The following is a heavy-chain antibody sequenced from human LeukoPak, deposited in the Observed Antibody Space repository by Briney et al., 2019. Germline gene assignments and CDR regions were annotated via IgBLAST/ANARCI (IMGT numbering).Heavy chain of an antibody. CDR1: GGTVSSYA. CDR2: IIPIFGTA. Sequence: RASVKVSCKASGGTVSSYAISWVRQAPGQGLEWMGGIIPIFGTANYAQKFQGRVTITADESTSTAYMELSSLRSEDTAVYYCARDVDTAIYYWGQGTLVTVSS. J-gene: IGHJ4*02. CDR3: ARDVDTAIYY. V-gene: IGHV1-69*13. D-gene: IGHD5-18*01.